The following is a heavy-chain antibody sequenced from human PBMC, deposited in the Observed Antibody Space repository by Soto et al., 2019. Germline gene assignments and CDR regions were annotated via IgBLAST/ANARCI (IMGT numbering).Heavy chain of an antibody. CDR2: IYYSGSI. Sequence: SETLSLTCTVSGGSISNYYWSWIRQPPGKGLEWIGYIYYSGSIKYNPSLKSRVTTSIDTSKNQFSLRLTSVTAADTAVYYCARDGDGYPAWGQGTLVTVSS. D-gene: IGHD1-1*01. CDR1: GGSISNYY. V-gene: IGHV4-59*01. CDR3: ARDGDGYPA. J-gene: IGHJ5*02.